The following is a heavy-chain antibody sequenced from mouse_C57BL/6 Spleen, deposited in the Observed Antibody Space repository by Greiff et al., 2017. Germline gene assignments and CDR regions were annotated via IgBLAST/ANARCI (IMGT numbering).Heavy chain of an antibody. CDR1: FYPFPIYF. D-gene: IGHD2-2*01. CDR3: ARGESTMVTTGFAY. V-gene: IGHV1-55*01. J-gene: IGHJ3*01. Sequence: SFYPFPIYFLTCLQQMPGPGLELIGDIYPCSGSTNYNEKFKSKATLTVDTSSSTAYMQLSSLTSEDSAVYYCARGESTMVTTGFAYWGQGTLVTVSA. CDR2: IYPCSGST.